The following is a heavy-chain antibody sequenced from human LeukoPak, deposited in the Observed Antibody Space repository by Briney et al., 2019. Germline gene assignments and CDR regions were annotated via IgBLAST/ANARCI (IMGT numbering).Heavy chain of an antibody. D-gene: IGHD3-10*01. J-gene: IGHJ2*01. Sequence: SETLSLTCTVSGGSISNYYWSWIRQPAGKGLEWIGRIYTSGSTNYNPSLKSRVTMSVDTSKNQFSLKLSSVTAADTAVYYCARDNMVRVWATWYFDLWGRGTLVTVSS. V-gene: IGHV4-4*07. CDR3: ARDNMVRVWATWYFDL. CDR2: IYTSGST. CDR1: GGSISNYY.